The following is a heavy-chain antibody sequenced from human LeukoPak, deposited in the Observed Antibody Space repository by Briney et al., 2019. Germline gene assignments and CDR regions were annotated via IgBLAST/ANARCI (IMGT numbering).Heavy chain of an antibody. CDR2: ISSSSSTI. CDR1: GFTFSSYS. V-gene: IGHV3-48*02. D-gene: IGHD1-26*01. CDR3: ARAYGTNDY. J-gene: IGHJ4*02. Sequence: GGSLRLSCAASGFTFSSYSMNWVRQAPGKGLEWVSYISSSSSTIYYADSVKGRFTISRDNAKNSLYLQTNSLRDEDTAVYYCARAYGTNDYWGQGTLVTVSS.